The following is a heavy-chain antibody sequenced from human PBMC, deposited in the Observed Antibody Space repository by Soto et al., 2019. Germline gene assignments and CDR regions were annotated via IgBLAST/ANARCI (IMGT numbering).Heavy chain of an antibody. CDR1: GLSVGGNY. CDR2: IYSGGTT. J-gene: IGHJ2*01. V-gene: IGHV3-53*02. Sequence: EVQLVETGGGLIQPGGSLRLSCAASGLSVGGNYMSWVRQAPGKGLEWVSTIYSGGTTHDADSVKGRFTISRDNSENTVYLQMKSLRPEDTAVYYCARSARGGNAGYFNLWGRGTLVTVSS. CDR3: ARSARGGNAGYFNL. D-gene: IGHD2-15*01.